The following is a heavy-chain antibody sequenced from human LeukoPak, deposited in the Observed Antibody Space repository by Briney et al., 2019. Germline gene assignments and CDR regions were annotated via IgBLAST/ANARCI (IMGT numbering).Heavy chain of an antibody. CDR1: GFTFTTYW. D-gene: IGHD6-13*01. Sequence: GGSLRLSCAASGFTFTTYWMSWVRQAPGKGLEWVANIKQDGTEKYYVDSVKGRFTISRDNAKNSLYLQMNSLRAEDTAVYYCARAAAGPQDAFDIWGQGTMVTVSS. V-gene: IGHV3-7*01. CDR2: IKQDGTEK. J-gene: IGHJ3*02. CDR3: ARAAAGPQDAFDI.